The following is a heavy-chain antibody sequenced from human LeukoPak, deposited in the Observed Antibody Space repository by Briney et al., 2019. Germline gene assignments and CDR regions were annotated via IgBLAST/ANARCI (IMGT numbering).Heavy chain of an antibody. J-gene: IGHJ3*02. D-gene: IGHD3-22*01. V-gene: IGHV4-34*01. CDR3: ARCQSKYFYDRGGFDI. CDR1: GGSFSGYY. CDR2: INHSGST. Sequence: NPPETLSLTCAVYGGSFSGYYWSWIRQPPGKGLEWIGEINHSGSTNYNPSLKSRVTISVDTSKNQFSLKLSSVTAADTAVYYCARCQSKYFYDRGGFDIWGQGTMVTVSS.